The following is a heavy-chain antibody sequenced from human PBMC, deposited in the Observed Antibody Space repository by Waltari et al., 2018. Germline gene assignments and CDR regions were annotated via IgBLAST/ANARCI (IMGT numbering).Heavy chain of an antibody. V-gene: IGHV5-51*01. Sequence: EAQLVQSGPEVKKPGESLRISCWDSGCGFDSYWIAWMRQLPGKGLEWMGHIYPGDPETRYNPSFQDQVTSSADKSFSTVYLQWSSLKASDSAMYFCARRILTGEGLTLNWFDPWGQGTLVTVSS. CDR1: GCGFDSYW. CDR2: IYPGDPET. CDR3: ARRILTGEGLTLNWFDP. D-gene: IGHD3-9*01. J-gene: IGHJ5*02.